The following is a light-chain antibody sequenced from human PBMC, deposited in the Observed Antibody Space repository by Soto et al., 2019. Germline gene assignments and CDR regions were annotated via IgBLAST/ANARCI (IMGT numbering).Light chain of an antibody. CDR1: SRDIGTYDL. CDR3: CSYAGTSTFVL. V-gene: IGLV2-23*02. CDR2: DVT. J-gene: IGLJ2*01. Sequence: QSALTQPASVSGSPGQSITISCTGTSRDIGTYDLVSWYQQSPGQAPKLIIYDVTKRPSGVSDRFSGSKSGNTASLTISGLQAEDESDYYCCSYAGTSTFVLFGGGTKLTVL.